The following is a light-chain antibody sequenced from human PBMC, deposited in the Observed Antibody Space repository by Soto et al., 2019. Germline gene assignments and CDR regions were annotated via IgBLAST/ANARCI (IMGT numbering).Light chain of an antibody. Sequence: EIVMTQSPATLSVSPGESATLSCRARQSVSSTFAWYQQKPGQAPRHLIYGASTRATGIPARFSGSGSGTEFTLTISSLQSEDFAVYYCQQYNNWPPWTFGQGTKVEIK. CDR2: GAS. CDR3: QQYNNWPPWT. CDR1: QSVSST. J-gene: IGKJ1*01. V-gene: IGKV3-15*01.